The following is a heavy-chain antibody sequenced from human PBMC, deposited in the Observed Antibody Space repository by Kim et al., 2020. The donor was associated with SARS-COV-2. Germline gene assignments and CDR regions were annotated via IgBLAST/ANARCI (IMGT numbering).Heavy chain of an antibody. J-gene: IGHJ4*02. Sequence: TYNNPSRKSRATISVDRSKNQFSLTLTSVTAADTAVYYCTRGPYSDYFDYWGQGTLVTVSS. V-gene: IGHV4-30-2*01. D-gene: IGHD4-4*01. CDR2: T. CDR3: TRGPYSDYFDY.